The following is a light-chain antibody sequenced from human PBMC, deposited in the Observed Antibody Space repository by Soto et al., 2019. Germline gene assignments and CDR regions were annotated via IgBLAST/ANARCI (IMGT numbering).Light chain of an antibody. Sequence: EIVMTQSPATLSMSPGERATLSCRASQSVSTNLAWYQQKPGQAPRLLIYGASTRATGISARFSGSGSGTEFTLTISSLQSEDSALYYCQQYNDWWTFGQGTKVEIK. J-gene: IGKJ1*01. CDR1: QSVSTN. CDR3: QQYNDWWT. CDR2: GAS. V-gene: IGKV3-15*01.